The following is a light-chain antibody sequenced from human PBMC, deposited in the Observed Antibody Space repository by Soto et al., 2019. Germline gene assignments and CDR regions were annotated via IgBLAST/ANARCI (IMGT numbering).Light chain of an antibody. Sequence: DIQVTQSPVSLSASVGDRVTITCRTIQGISTYLNWYQQKAGDAPRLLISAASDLQKGVPSRFSGSGSGADFTLTISSLRPEDFATYYCQQAYITPYTFGQGAKLEI. CDR2: AAS. V-gene: IGKV1-39*01. CDR1: QGISTY. J-gene: IGKJ2*01. CDR3: QQAYITPYT.